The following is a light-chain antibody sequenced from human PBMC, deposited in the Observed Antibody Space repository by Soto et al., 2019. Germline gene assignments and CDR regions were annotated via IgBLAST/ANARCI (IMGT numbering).Light chain of an antibody. V-gene: IGKV1-5*03. CDR2: PAS. CDR3: QQDNSYPLT. Sequence: DIQMTQSPSTLSASLGDRVTITCRASQSVGGYLAWYQQKPGKAPTLRIHPASTLQSAVTSVFRGTRSGTEFTLSISSLRSDDFATYYCQQDNSYPLTFGGGTKVEI. CDR1: QSVGGY. J-gene: IGKJ4*01.